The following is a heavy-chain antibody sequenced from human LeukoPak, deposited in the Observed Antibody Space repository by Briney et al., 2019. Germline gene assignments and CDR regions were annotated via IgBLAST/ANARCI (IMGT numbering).Heavy chain of an antibody. D-gene: IGHD3-3*01. Sequence: PGGPLRLSCGASGFTLSSYSMNWFRQAPGKGLEWVSSISSSSSYIYYADSVKGRFTISRDNAKNSLYLQMNSLTAEDTAVYYCASSGPLISIFGVPHNWFDPCGQGTLVTVSS. V-gene: IGHV3-21*01. CDR2: ISSSSSYI. CDR1: GFTLSSYS. J-gene: IGHJ5*02. CDR3: ASSGPLISIFGVPHNWFDP.